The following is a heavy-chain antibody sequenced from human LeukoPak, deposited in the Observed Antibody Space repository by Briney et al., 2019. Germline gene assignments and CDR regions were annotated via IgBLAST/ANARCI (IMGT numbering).Heavy chain of an antibody. V-gene: IGHV3-21*01. D-gene: IGHD6-19*01. CDR1: GFTFSSYS. Sequence: GGSLRLSCAASGFTFSSYSMNWVRQAPGKGLEWVSSISSSSSYIYYADSVKGRFTISRDNAKNSLYLQMNGLRAEDTAVYYCASLSGWVDYWGQGTLVTVSS. CDR2: ISSSSSYI. CDR3: ASLSGWVDY. J-gene: IGHJ4*02.